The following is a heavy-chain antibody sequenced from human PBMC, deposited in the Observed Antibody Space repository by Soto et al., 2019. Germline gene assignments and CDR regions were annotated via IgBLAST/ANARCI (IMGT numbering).Heavy chain of an antibody. CDR1: GGSISSYY. D-gene: IGHD3-10*01. J-gene: IGHJ6*02. V-gene: IGHV4-4*07. Sequence: ETLSLSCPVSGGSISSYYWSWIRQPSGKGLEWIGRIYTSGSTNYNPSLKSRVTMSVDTSKNQFSLKLSSVTAADTAVYYCATENTMVRGVIIRYYYGMDVWGQGTTVTVYS. CDR3: ATENTMVRGVIIRYYYGMDV. CDR2: IYTSGST.